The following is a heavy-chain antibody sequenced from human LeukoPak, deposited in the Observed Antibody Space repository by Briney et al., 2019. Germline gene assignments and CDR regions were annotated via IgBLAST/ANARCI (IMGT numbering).Heavy chain of an antibody. D-gene: IGHD6-13*01. CDR2: ISGSGGST. CDR1: GFTFSSYA. Sequence: GSLRLLCAASGFTFSSYAMRWVRPAPGKGLEWVSAISGSGGSTYYADSVKGRFTISRDNSKNTLYLQMNSLRAEDTAVYYCAKDKSPLYSSSWTPRYWGQGTLVTVSS. V-gene: IGHV3-23*01. CDR3: AKDKSPLYSSSWTPRY. J-gene: IGHJ4*02.